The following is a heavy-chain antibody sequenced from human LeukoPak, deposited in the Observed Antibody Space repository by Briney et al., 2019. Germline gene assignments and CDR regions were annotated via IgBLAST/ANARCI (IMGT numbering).Heavy chain of an antibody. J-gene: IGHJ4*02. CDR2: ISSSSSHT. CDR3: ASSIASTYYFDY. D-gene: IGHD2-15*01. V-gene: IGHV3-11*03. CDR1: GFTFSGYD. Sequence: GGSLRLSCAASGFTFSGYDMSWSRQAPGEGVEWVSHISSSSSHTDYADSVKGRFTISRDNAKNSLYLQMNSLRAEDTAVYYCASSIASTYYFDYWGQGYQVTVSS.